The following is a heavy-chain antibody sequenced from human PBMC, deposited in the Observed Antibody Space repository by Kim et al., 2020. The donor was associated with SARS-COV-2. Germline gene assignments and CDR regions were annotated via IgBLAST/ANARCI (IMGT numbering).Heavy chain of an antibody. Sequence: GGSLRLSCAASGFTFSSYGMHWVRQAPGKGLEWVAVISYDGSNKYYADSVKGRFTISRDNSKNTLYLQMNSLRAEDTAVYYCAKDQLRGSGSPIGAFDIWGQGTMVTVSS. D-gene: IGHD3-10*01. J-gene: IGHJ3*02. CDR1: GFTFSSYG. CDR3: AKDQLRGSGSPIGAFDI. CDR2: ISYDGSNK. V-gene: IGHV3-30*18.